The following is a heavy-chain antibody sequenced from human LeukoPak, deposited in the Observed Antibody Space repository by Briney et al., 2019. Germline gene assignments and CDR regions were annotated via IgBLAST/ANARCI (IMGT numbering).Heavy chain of an antibody. D-gene: IGHD7-27*01. CDR1: GFTFSSYA. CDR2: ISYDGSNK. CDR3: ARGTGNFAGHAFDI. V-gene: IGHV3-30*04. J-gene: IGHJ3*02. Sequence: GGSLRLSCAASGFTFSSYAMHWVRQAPGKGLEWVAVISYDGSNKYNADSVKGRFTISRDNSKNTLYLQMNSLRAEDTAVYYCARGTGNFAGHAFDIWGQGTMVTVSS.